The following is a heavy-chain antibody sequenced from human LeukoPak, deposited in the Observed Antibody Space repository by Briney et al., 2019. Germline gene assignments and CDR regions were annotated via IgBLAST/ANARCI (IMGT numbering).Heavy chain of an antibody. D-gene: IGHD1-14*01. Sequence: PSETLSLACAVYGGSFSGYYWTWIRQPPGKGLEWIGEISHSGRANYNPSLKSRVTISVDTSKNQFSLKLNSVTAADTAVYYCARRYMWSYCYMDVWGKGTTVSISS. CDR2: ISHSGRA. CDR1: GGSFSGYY. V-gene: IGHV4-34*01. J-gene: IGHJ6*03. CDR3: ARRYMWSYCYMDV.